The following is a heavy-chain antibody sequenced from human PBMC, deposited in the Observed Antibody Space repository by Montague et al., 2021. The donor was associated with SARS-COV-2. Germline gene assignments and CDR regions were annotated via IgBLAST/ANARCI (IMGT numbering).Heavy chain of an antibody. CDR2: LFYSVNT. D-gene: IGHD3-3*01. CDR1: GGSISSSDYY. Sequence: SETLSLTCTVSGGSISSSDYYWGWIRQPPGKGLEWIGSLFYSVNTYYNPSLKSRVTISVVTSKNQFSLKLSSVTAADTAVYYCARTNYDFWRGHQRGGAFDIWGQGTVVTVSS. CDR3: ARTNYDFWRGHQRGGAFDI. V-gene: IGHV4-39*01. J-gene: IGHJ3*02.